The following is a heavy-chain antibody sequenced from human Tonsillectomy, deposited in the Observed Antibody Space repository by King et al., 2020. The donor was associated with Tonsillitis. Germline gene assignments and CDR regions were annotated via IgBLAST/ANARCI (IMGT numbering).Heavy chain of an antibody. Sequence: VQLVESGGGVVQPGRSLRLSCAASGFTFSSFSMHWVRQAPGKGLEWVAVISYDENDKYYADSVKGRFTISRDNSKNTLYLQKNSLRTEDTAVYYCARDYGDYAYDYWGQGTLVTVSS. CDR2: ISYDENDK. D-gene: IGHD4-17*01. V-gene: IGHV3-30*04. CDR1: GFTFSSFS. J-gene: IGHJ4*02. CDR3: ARDYGDYAYDY.